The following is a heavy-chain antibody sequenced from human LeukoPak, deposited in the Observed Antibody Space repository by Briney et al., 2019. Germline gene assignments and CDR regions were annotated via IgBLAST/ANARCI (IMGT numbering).Heavy chain of an antibody. J-gene: IGHJ3*02. CDR2: IYHSGST. Sequence: SPSETLSLTCAVSGESIISDIWWSWVRQPPGKGLQWIGEIYHSGSTNYNPSLKSRVTISVDTSKNQFSLKLSSVTAADTAVYYCAREPAYCGGDCSAFDIWGQGTMVTVSS. CDR3: AREPAYCGGDCSAFDI. CDR1: GESIISDIW. D-gene: IGHD2-21*02. V-gene: IGHV4-4*02.